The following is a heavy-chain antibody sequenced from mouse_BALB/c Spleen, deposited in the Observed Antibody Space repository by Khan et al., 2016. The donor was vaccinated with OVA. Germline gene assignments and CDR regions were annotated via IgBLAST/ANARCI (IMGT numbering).Heavy chain of an antibody. Sequence: LQQPGSELVRPGASVKLSCKASGYIFTSYWMHWVKPRPGQGLEWIGNIYPGSGSTKYDEKFKSKATLTVDTSSSTGYMQRSSLTSEDSSVYYCTRWTYCSMDYWGQGTSVTVSS. CDR3: TRWTYCSMDY. J-gene: IGHJ4*01. CDR1: GYIFTSYW. CDR2: IYPGSGST. V-gene: IGHV1S22*01.